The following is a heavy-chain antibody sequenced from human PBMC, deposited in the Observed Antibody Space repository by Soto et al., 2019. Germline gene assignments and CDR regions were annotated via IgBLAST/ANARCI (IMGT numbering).Heavy chain of an antibody. Sequence: QDQLVQSGAEVKKPGSSVKVSCKASGGTFSSHTFSWVRQAPGQGLEWMGRIIPALGTATYAQKFQGRVPLTAAESATPVYMELNSLRSEDTAVYYCARPDFGDYWYFDLWGRGTLVTVSS. V-gene: IGHV1-69*08. D-gene: IGHD4-17*01. CDR1: GGTFSSHT. CDR2: IIPALGTA. CDR3: ARPDFGDYWYFDL. J-gene: IGHJ2*01.